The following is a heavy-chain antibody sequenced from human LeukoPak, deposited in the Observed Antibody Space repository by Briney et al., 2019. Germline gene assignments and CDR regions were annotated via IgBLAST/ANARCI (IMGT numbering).Heavy chain of an antibody. Sequence: GGSLRLSCAASGFTFSSYWMHWVRHTPVKGLVWVSRIKGDGSSTSYADSVKGRFTISRDNAKNTLYLQMNSLRAEDTAVYYCARDGYSFGHDFDYWGQGTLVTVSS. CDR2: IKGDGSST. V-gene: IGHV3-74*01. J-gene: IGHJ4*02. CDR3: ARDGYSFGHDFDY. D-gene: IGHD5-18*01. CDR1: GFTFSSYW.